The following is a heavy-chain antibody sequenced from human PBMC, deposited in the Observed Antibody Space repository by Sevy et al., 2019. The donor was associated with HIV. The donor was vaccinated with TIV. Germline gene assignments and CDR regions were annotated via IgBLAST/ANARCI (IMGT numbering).Heavy chain of an antibody. Sequence: GGSLRLSCAASGFTFSSYGMHWVRQAPGKGLEWVAVISYDGSNKYYADSVKGRFTISRDNSKNTLYLRMNSLRAEDTAVYYCAKDRLSGWGHDAFDIWGQGTMVTVSS. CDR1: GFTFSSYG. V-gene: IGHV3-30*18. CDR3: AKDRLSGWGHDAFDI. CDR2: ISYDGSNK. J-gene: IGHJ3*02. D-gene: IGHD6-19*01.